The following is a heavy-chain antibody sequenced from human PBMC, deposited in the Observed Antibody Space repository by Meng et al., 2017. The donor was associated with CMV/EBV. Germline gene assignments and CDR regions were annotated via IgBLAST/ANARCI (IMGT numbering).Heavy chain of an antibody. J-gene: IGHJ4*02. D-gene: IGHD6-13*01. CDR1: GGSFSGYY. CDR3: ARGGIAAAGPFDY. CDR2: INHSGST. Sequence: VQLPQWGAGLLKPSETLSLTCAVYGGSFSGYYWSWIRQPPGKGLEWIGEINHSGSTNYNPSLKSRVTISVDTSKNQFSLKLSSVTAADTAVYYCARGGIAAAGPFDYWGQGTLVTVSS. V-gene: IGHV4-34*01.